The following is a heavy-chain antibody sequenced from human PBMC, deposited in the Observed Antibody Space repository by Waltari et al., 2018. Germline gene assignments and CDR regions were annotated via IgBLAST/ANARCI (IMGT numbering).Heavy chain of an antibody. CDR2: IKGDGSTT. V-gene: IGHV3-74*01. CDR3: AREYQLGLYGMDV. Sequence: EVQLVESGGGLVQPGGSLRLSCAASGFTFNSYWMHWVRQAPGKGLVGVSRIKGDGSTTGYVESVKGRFTIARDNAKNTLYLQMNSLRADDTAVYYCAREYQLGLYGMDVWGQGTTVTVSS. J-gene: IGHJ6*02. CDR1: GFTFNSYW. D-gene: IGHD6-6*01.